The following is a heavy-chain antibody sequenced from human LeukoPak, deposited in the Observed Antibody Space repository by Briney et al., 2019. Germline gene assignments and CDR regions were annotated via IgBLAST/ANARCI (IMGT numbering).Heavy chain of an antibody. CDR2: IRSTDAGT. Sequence: GGSLRLSCAASGFILSSYAMSWVRQAPAKGLEWGSAIRSTDAGTYRADSVRGRFNISRDCSENPLYPQMKTLTARDTAVFFFPKAPVTSCRGAYCYPFDYWGEGTLVTASS. V-gene: IGHV3-23*01. J-gene: IGHJ4*02. CDR1: GFILSSYA. CDR3: PKAPVTSCRGAYCYPFDY. D-gene: IGHD2-21*01.